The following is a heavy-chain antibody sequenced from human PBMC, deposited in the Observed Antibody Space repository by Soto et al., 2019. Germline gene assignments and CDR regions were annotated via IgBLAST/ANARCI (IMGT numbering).Heavy chain of an antibody. CDR3: ATDGPGIAVAGNYPDH. CDR1: GFTFSTYG. Sequence: GGSLRLSCAASGFTFSTYGMRWVRQAPGKGLEWLAIIWYDGTNKFYADSVKGRFTVSRDNYKNTLYLQMNGLRAEDTAVYYFATDGPGIAVAGNYPDHWGQGTMVTVSS. V-gene: IGHV3-33*01. CDR2: IWYDGTNK. D-gene: IGHD6-19*01. J-gene: IGHJ4*02.